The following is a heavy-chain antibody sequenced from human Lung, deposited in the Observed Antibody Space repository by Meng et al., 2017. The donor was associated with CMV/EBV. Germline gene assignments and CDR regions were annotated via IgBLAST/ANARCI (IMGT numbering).Heavy chain of an antibody. CDR2: IYWNDDK. V-gene: IGHV2-5*01. CDR3: VHLTRPFWTGYYFPKFDY. J-gene: IGHJ4*02. Sequence: SGLXLVXPTQILTLTCTFSGFSFTTSGAGVGWVRQPPGKALEWLAHIYWNDDKHYNPSLKTGLTITKDSSRNRVILTITDMDPVDTATYYCVHLTRPFWTGYYFPKFDYWGPGXLVTVSS. D-gene: IGHD3/OR15-3a*01. CDR1: GFSFTTSGAG.